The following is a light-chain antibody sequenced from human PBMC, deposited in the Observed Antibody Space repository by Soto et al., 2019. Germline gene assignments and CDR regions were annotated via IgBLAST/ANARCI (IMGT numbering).Light chain of an antibody. Sequence: QSVLTQPPAVSGAPGQRVTISCTGSSSNIGAGYDVHWYQQLPGTAPKLLIYGNSNRASGVPDRFSGSKSGTSASLAITGLRAEDEADYYCLSYYSRMSGWVFGGGTKLTVL. CDR3: LSYYSRMSGWV. J-gene: IGLJ3*02. CDR2: GNS. CDR1: SSNIGAGYD. V-gene: IGLV1-40*01.